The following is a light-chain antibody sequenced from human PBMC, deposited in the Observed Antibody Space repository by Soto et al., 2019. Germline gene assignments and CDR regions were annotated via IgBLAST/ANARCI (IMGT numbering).Light chain of an antibody. CDR2: DAS. V-gene: IGKV3-15*01. CDR1: QNVYNN. CDR3: PQCRKWPLT. Sequence: EIVMTQSPATLSVSPGAGATLSCKACQNVYNNVAWNHQRPGQPPGLLIYDASTRATGIPARFSGIGYGTELTLTISSLQSEDFAVYFCPQCRKWPLTFGGGTKVEIK. J-gene: IGKJ4*01.